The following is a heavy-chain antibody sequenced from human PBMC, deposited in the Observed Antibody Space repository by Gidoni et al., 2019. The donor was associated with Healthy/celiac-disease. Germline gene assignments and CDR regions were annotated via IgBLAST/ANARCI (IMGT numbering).Heavy chain of an antibody. CDR3: AKSVWHSPFDY. J-gene: IGHJ4*02. V-gene: IGHV1-46*01. CDR2: INPSGGST. CDR1: GYTFTSYY. D-gene: IGHD2-21*01. Sequence: QVQLVQSGAEVKKPGASVTVSCQASGYTFTSYYMHWVRQAPGQGLESMGIINPSGGSTSYAQKFQGRVTMTRDTSTSTVYMELSSLRSEDTAVYYCAKSVWHSPFDYWGQGTLVTVSS.